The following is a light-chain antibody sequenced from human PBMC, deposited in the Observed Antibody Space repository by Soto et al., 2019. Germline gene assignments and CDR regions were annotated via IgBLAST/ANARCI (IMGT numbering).Light chain of an antibody. V-gene: IGLV1-44*01. Sequence: PVLTQAPSASGTPGQRVTLSCSGSSSSIGSNTVSWYQQVPGTAPKLLIYSNDQRPSGVPDRFSGSKSGTSASLAIGGLQSEDEADYSCAAWDGSLNGWVFGGGTKLTV. CDR2: SND. J-gene: IGLJ3*02. CDR3: AAWDGSLNGWV. CDR1: SSSIGSNT.